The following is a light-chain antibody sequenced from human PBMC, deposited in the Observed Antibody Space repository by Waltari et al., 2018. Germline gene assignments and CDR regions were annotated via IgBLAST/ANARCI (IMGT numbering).Light chain of an antibody. J-gene: IGLJ1*01. CDR2: EVS. CDR3: SSYGGSYNVV. CDR1: STDAGGYNY. V-gene: IGLV2-8*01. Sequence: QSALTQPPSASGSPGQSVTIPCTGTSTDAGGYNYVSWYQQHPGNAPKLTIFEVSKRPSGVPDRFSGSKSGNTASLTVSGLQAEDEADYYCSSYGGSYNVVFGTGTKVTVL.